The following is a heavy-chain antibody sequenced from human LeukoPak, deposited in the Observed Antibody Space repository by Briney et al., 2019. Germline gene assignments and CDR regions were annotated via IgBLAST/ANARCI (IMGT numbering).Heavy chain of an antibody. D-gene: IGHD6-19*01. CDR2: IDIPGNT. CDR3: ARAVAGTHWFDP. V-gene: IGHV3-13*01. Sequence: GGSLRLSCAASGFTLSSYDMHWVRQPPGKGLEWVSGIDIPGNTYYPDSAKGRFTMSRESAKNSLYLQMNSLRAGDTAVYYCARAVAGTHWFDPWGQGTLVTVSS. CDR1: GFTLSSYD. J-gene: IGHJ5*02.